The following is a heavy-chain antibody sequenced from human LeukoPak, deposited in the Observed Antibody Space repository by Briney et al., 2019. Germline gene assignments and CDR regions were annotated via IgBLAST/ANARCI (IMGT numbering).Heavy chain of an antibody. CDR2: ISPSGGIT. V-gene: IGHV3-23*01. CDR3: AKDDAWGRYKD. D-gene: IGHD3-16*01. J-gene: IGHJ1*01. CDR1: GFTFSSHG. Sequence: PGGSLRLSCAASGFTFSSHGMNWVRQAPGKGLEGVSGISPSGGITYYTDSVKGRFTISRDNSKNTVSLQMNSLRGDDTAVYYCAKDDAWGRYKDWGQGTLVTVSS.